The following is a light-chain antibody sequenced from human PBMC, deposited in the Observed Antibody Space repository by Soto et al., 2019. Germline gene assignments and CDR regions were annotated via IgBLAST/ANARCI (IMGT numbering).Light chain of an antibody. V-gene: IGKV1-39*01. Sequence: DIQMTQSPSSLSASVGDRVTITCRASQSISSYLNWYEQKPGKAPKLLIYAESSLQSGVPSRFSGSGSGTDFTLIISSLQPEDFATYYFQQSYSTPRVYTFGQGTKLEIK. CDR1: QSISSY. CDR3: QQSYSTPRVYT. CDR2: AES. J-gene: IGKJ2*01.